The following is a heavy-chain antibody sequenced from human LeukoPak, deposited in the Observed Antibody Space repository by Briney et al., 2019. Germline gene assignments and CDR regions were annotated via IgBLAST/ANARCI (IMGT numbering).Heavy chain of an antibody. CDR1: GGSISSSSYY. CDR2: IYYSGST. Sequence: ETLSLTCTVSGGSISSSSYYWGWIRQPPGKGLEWIGSIYYSGSTYYNPSLKSRVTISVDTSKNQFSLKLSSVTAADTAVYYCARDINYYDSSGYGGSDIWGQGTMVTVSS. D-gene: IGHD3-22*01. CDR3: ARDINYYDSSGYGGSDI. V-gene: IGHV4-39*07. J-gene: IGHJ3*02.